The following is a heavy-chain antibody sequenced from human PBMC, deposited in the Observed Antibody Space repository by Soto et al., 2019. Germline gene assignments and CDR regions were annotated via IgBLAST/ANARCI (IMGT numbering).Heavy chain of an antibody. J-gene: IGHJ6*02. V-gene: IGHV4-61*01. CDR3: VRDRGMVRGVRNYFYYGMDV. Sequence: PSETLSLTCTVSGGSVSSGYYYWTWIRQPPGKGLDWIGSVYYTGSANYNPSLKSRVTLSVDTSKNQFSLKLTSVTTADTAVYYCVRDRGMVRGVRNYFYYGMDVWGQGTTVTV. D-gene: IGHD3-10*01. CDR1: GGSVSSGYYY. CDR2: VYYTGSA.